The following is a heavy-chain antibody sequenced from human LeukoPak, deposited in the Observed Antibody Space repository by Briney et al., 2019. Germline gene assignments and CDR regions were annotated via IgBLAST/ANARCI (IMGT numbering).Heavy chain of an antibody. CDR3: AKGVLWFGAVLFDY. CDR1: GFTFSSYA. V-gene: IGHV3-30*04. D-gene: IGHD3-10*01. Sequence: GGSLRLSCAASGFTFSSYAMHWVRQAPGKGLEWVAVISYDGSNKYYADSVKGRFTISRDNSKNTLYLQMNSLRAEDTAVYYCAKGVLWFGAVLFDYWGQGTLVTVSS. CDR2: ISYDGSNK. J-gene: IGHJ4*02.